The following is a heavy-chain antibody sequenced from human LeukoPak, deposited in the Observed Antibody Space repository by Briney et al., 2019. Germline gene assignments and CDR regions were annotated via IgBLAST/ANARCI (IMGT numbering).Heavy chain of an antibody. CDR2: IIPIFGIA. V-gene: IGHV1-69*04. CDR1: GGTFSSYA. D-gene: IGHD6-6*01. CDR3: AGPYSSSSGYYYYGMDV. Sequence: SVKVSCKASGGTFSSYAISWVRQAPGQRLEWMGRIIPIFGIANYAQKFQGRVTITADKSTSTAYMELSSLRSEDTAVYYCAGPYSSSSGYYYYGMDVWGQGTTVTVSS. J-gene: IGHJ6*02.